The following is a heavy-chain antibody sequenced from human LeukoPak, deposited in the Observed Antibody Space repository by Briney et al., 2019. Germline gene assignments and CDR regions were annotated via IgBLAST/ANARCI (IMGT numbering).Heavy chain of an antibody. V-gene: IGHV1-18*01. Sequence: ASVKVSCKASGYTFTSYGISWVRQAPGQGLEWMGWISAYNGNTNYAQKLQGRVTMTTGTSTNTAYMELRSLRSDDTAVYYCARIGIGYCSSTSCLSDAFDIWGQGTMVTVSS. CDR2: ISAYNGNT. CDR1: GYTFTSYG. CDR3: ARIGIGYCSSTSCLSDAFDI. J-gene: IGHJ3*02. D-gene: IGHD2-2*01.